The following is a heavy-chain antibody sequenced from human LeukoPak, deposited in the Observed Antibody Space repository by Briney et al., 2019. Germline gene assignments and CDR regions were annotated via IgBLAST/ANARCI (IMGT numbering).Heavy chain of an antibody. CDR3: ARGFDSSGYLENWRVPPSDY. CDR2: INPSGGST. V-gene: IGHV1-46*01. CDR1: GYTFTSYY. J-gene: IGHJ4*02. Sequence: GASVKVSCKASGYTFTSYYMHWVRQAPGQGLEWMGIINPSGGSTSYAQKFQGRVTMTRDMSTSTVYMELSSLRSEDTAVYYCARGFDSSGYLENWRVPPSDYWGQGTLVTVSS. D-gene: IGHD3-22*01.